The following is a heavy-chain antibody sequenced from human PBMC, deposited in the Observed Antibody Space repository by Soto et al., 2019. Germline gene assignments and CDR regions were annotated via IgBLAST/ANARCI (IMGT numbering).Heavy chain of an antibody. CDR2: MNPNSGNT. CDR3: ACDFGRGATRTHGHAFDI. Sequence: ASVKVSCKASGYTFTSYDINWVRQATGQGLEWMGWMNPNSGNTGYAQKFQGRVTMTRNTSISTAYMELSSLRSEDTAVYYCACDFGRGATRTHGHAFDIWGQGTMVTVSS. CDR1: GYTFTSYD. D-gene: IGHD3-3*01. V-gene: IGHV1-8*01. J-gene: IGHJ3*02.